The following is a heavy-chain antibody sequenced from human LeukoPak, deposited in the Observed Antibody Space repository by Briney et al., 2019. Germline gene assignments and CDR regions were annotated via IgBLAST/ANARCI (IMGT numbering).Heavy chain of an antibody. CDR3: ARDEGGPFDY. CDR1: GFTFSSYA. Sequence: GGSLRLSCAASGFTFSSYAMSWVRQAPGKGLEWVSVIYSGGSTYYADSVKGRFTISRDNSKNTLYLQMNSLRAEDTAVYYCARDEGGPFDYWGQGTLVTVSS. CDR2: IYSGGST. V-gene: IGHV3-53*01. D-gene: IGHD3-16*01. J-gene: IGHJ4*02.